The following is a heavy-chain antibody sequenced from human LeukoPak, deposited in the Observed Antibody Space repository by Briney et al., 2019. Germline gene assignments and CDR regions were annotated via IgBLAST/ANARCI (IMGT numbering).Heavy chain of an antibody. CDR1: GGSISSYY. Sequence: SETLSLTCTVSGGSISSYYWSWIRQPPGKGLEWIGYIYYSGSTNYNPSLKSRVTISVDTSKNQFSLKLSSVTAADTAVYYCARGQVVPAAIFSIGVLAFDIWGQGTMVTVSS. D-gene: IGHD2-2*01. CDR2: IYYSGST. CDR3: ARGQVVPAAIFSIGVLAFDI. J-gene: IGHJ3*02. V-gene: IGHV4-59*12.